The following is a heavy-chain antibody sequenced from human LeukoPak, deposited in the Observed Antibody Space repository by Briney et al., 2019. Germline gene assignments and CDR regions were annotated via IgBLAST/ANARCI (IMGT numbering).Heavy chain of an antibody. V-gene: IGHV3-23*01. D-gene: IGHD2-2*01. J-gene: IGHJ3*02. CDR2: ISGSGGTT. CDR1: GFTFNSYA. Sequence: GGSLRLSCAASGFTFNSYAMGWVRQAPGKGLEWVSAISGSGGTTYYADSVKGRFTISRDNSKNTLWLLMSSLRAEDTALYFCAKMGVGSIYDAFDIWGQGTMVTVSS. CDR3: AKMGVGSIYDAFDI.